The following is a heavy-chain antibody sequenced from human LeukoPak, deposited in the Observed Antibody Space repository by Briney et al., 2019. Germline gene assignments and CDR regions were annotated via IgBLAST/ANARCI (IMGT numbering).Heavy chain of an antibody. CDR3: ARDSVFSLYHDDRGERGPFDS. D-gene: IGHD1-1*01. J-gene: IGHJ4*02. CDR1: DGSFSGYY. CDR2: INHSGNT. V-gene: IGHV4-34*01. Sequence: PSETLSLTCAVYDGSFSGYYWSWIRQPPGKGLEWIGEINHSGNTNYNPSLKSRVTISVDTSKNQFSLNLSSVTAADTAVYYCARDSVFSLYHDDRGERGPFDSWGQGTLATVSS.